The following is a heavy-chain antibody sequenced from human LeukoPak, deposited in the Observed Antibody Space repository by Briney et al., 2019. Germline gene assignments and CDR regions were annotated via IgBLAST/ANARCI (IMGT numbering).Heavy chain of an antibody. CDR1: GYTFTSYY. J-gene: IGHJ4*02. D-gene: IGHD6-13*01. CDR2: INPSGGST. V-gene: IGHV1-46*01. CDR3: ARSNRYSSSWPLVDY. Sequence: ASVKVSCKASGYTFTSYYMHWVRQAPGQGLEWMGIINPSGGSTSYAQKFQGRATMTRDTSTSTVYMELSSLRSDDTAVYYCARSNRYSSSWPLVDYWGQGTLVTVSS.